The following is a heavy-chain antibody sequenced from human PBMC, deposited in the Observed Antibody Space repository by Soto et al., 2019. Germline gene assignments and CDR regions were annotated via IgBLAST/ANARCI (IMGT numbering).Heavy chain of an antibody. D-gene: IGHD2-8*01. J-gene: IGHJ3*02. V-gene: IGHV3-23*01. Sequence: VGSLRLSCAASGFTFTTYAMTWVRQAPGKGLKWVSTVTGSGGSAYYADSVQGRFTISRDNSKNTVYLQMNSLRADDTAIYYCAKDRKTMYDGFDIWGQGTMVTVSS. CDR2: VTGSGGSA. CDR1: GFTFTTYA. CDR3: AKDRKTMYDGFDI.